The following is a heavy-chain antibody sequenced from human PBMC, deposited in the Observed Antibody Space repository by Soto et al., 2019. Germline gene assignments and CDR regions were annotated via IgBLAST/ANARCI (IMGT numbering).Heavy chain of an antibody. CDR3: AHVGGLEQWLYRLDH. CDR2: IYWDDVK. V-gene: IGHV2-5*02. J-gene: IGHJ4*02. D-gene: IGHD6-19*01. Sequence: QITLKESGPSLVKPTQTLTLTCTFSGFSLTTTGVGVVWIRQPPGKALEWHALIYWDDVKHYSPSLRSRLTVTKDTTKSQVVLSLTNVDPANTGTYFSAHVGGLEQWLYRLDHWGQGTLVTVPS. CDR1: GFSLTTTGVG.